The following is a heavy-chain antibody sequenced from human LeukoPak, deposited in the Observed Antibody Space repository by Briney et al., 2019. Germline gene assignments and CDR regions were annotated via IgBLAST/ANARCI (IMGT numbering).Heavy chain of an antibody. J-gene: IGHJ4*02. D-gene: IGHD3-9*01. CDR1: GGSISSYY. Sequence: SETLSLTCTVSGGSISSYYWSWIRQPAGKGLEWIGRIYTSGNTNYNPSLKSRVTMSVDTSKNQFSLKLRSVTAADTAVYYCARVTGYMIEDYFDYWGQGILVTVSS. V-gene: IGHV4-4*07. CDR3: ARVTGYMIEDYFDY. CDR2: IYTSGNT.